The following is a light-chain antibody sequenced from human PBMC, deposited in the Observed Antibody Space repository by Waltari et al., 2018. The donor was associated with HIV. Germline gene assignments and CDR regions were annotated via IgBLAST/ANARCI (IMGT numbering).Light chain of an antibody. J-gene: IGLJ1*01. CDR3: CAYAAGHVSYV. CDR2: DVN. CDR1: TSDVGFYDY. V-gene: IGLV2-11*01. Sequence: QSALTQPPSVSGSPGQSVSISCSVPTSDVGFYDYVSWYQQYPGKAHKLIFFDVNQRPSGVPERFSGSKSGNTASLTISGLQTEDEADYFCCAYAAGHVSYVFGNGTAVAVL.